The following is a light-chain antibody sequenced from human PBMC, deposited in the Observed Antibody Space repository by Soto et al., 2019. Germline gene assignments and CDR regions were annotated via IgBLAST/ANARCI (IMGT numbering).Light chain of an antibody. CDR1: QSVRNN. J-gene: IGKJ4*01. CDR2: GAS. Sequence: EQVIRQSPGTLWDTPGDTATLSCRAIQSVRNNLAWYQQKPGQAPRLLIYGASTRATGIPARFSGSGSGTEFTLTISSLQSEDFAVYYCQQYNNWPPWLTFGGGTKVDI. V-gene: IGKV3-15*01. CDR3: QQYNNWPPWLT.